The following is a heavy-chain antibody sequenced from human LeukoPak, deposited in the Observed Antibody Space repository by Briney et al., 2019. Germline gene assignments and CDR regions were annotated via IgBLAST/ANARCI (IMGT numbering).Heavy chain of an antibody. J-gene: IGHJ4*02. V-gene: IGHV4-59*01. D-gene: IGHD6-6*01. CDR1: GGSISSYH. CDR2: IYYSGSS. CDR3: ARGLAARQTYYFGY. Sequence: SGPGLVKPSEALSLTCTVSGGSISSYHWGWIRQVPGQGLEWIGYIYYSGSSNYNPSLKSRVTISVYTSKNQFSLKLSSVTAADTAVYYCARGLAARQTYYFGYWGQGTLVTVSS.